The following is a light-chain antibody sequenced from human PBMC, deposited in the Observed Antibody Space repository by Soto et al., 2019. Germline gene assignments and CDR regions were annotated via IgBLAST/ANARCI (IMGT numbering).Light chain of an antibody. CDR2: TAC. J-gene: IGKJ4*02. CDR3: IQDYNWPLT. V-gene: IGKV1-6*01. CDR1: QGIRSE. Sequence: IPITPSPPSLSXSVGDRXTITCXASQGIRSELGWYEQKPGRARDLPICTACTLQSEVPSRFSGSGSDTDFTLTIRSLQREAFATCYCIQDYNWPLTFGGGPKLDI.